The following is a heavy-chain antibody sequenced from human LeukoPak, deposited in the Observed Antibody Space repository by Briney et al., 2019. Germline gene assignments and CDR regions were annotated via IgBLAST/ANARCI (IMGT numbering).Heavy chain of an antibody. CDR1: GFTFSSFS. CDR2: ISSSTTTI. Sequence: LAGGSLRLSCAASGFTFSSFSMNWVRQAPGKGLEWVSYISSSTTTIYYADSVKGRFTISRDNAKNSMYLQMNSLRGEDTAVYYCARDYRGEYFALGHFDYWGQGTLVTVSS. D-gene: IGHD1-26*01. V-gene: IGHV3-48*01. J-gene: IGHJ4*02. CDR3: ARDYRGEYFALGHFDY.